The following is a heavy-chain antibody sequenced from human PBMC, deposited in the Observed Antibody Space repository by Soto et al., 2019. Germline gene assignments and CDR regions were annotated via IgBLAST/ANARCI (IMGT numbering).Heavy chain of an antibody. Sequence: SETLSLTCTVSGGSISSYYWSWIRQPPGKGLEWIGYIYYSGSTNYNPSLKSRVTISVDTSKNQFSLKLSSVTAADTAVYYCERGGPHRDVFDYWGQGTLVTVSS. CDR2: IYYSGST. V-gene: IGHV4-59*01. J-gene: IGHJ4*02. CDR1: GGSISSYY. CDR3: ERGGPHRDVFDY. D-gene: IGHD6-25*01.